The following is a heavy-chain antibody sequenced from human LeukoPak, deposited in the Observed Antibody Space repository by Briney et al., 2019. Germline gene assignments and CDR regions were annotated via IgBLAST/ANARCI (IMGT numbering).Heavy chain of an antibody. D-gene: IGHD1-26*01. CDR2: ISNNGGYT. V-gene: IGHV3-23*01. CDR3: ARERGRGRDSPWFDY. CDR1: GFTFSSYA. Sequence: GGSLRLSCAASGFTFSSYAMSWVRQAPGKGLEWVSAISNNGGYTYYADSVQGRFTISRDNSKSTLCLQMNSLRAEDTAVYYCARERGRGRDSPWFDYWGQGTLVTVSS. J-gene: IGHJ4*02.